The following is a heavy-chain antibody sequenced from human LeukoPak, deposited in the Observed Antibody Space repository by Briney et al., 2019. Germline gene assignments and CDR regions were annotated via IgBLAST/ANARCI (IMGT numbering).Heavy chain of an antibody. Sequence: SETLSLTCTVSGGSISSGGYCWSWIRQHPGKGLEWIGYIYYSGTTYYNPSLKSRVTISVDTSKNQFSLKLSSVTAADTAVYYCARGAYYYDSTDYYPPDGMDVWGQGTTVTVSS. D-gene: IGHD3-22*01. CDR1: GGSISSGGYC. CDR2: IYYSGTT. CDR3: ARGAYYYDSTDYYPPDGMDV. J-gene: IGHJ6*02. V-gene: IGHV4-31*03.